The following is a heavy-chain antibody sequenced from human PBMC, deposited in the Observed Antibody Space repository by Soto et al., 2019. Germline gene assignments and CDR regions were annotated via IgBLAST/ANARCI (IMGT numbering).Heavy chain of an antibody. CDR2: ISAYNGNT. V-gene: IGHV1-18*01. D-gene: IGHD3-3*01. Sequence: QVQLVQSGAEVKKPGASVKVSCKASGYTFTSYGISWVRQAPGQGLEWMGWISAYNGNTNYAQKLQGRVTMTTETSTSTAYMELRSLRSDDTAVYYCARSSFWSGYLTPKGTFDIWGQGTMVTVSS. CDR3: ARSSFWSGYLTPKGTFDI. J-gene: IGHJ3*02. CDR1: GYTFTSYG.